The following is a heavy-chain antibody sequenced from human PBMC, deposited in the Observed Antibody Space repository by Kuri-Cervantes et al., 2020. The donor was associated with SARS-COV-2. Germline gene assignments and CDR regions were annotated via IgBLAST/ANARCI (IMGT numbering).Heavy chain of an antibody. CDR3: ARRYNWNDGDYFDY. CDR1: GGSISSSSYY. D-gene: IGHD1-20*01. CDR2: IYYSGST. Sequence: ESLKIPCPVSGGSISSSSYYWGWIRQPPGKGLEWIGSIYYSGSTYYNPSLKSRATISLDTSKNQFPLKLSSVTAADTAVYYCARRYNWNDGDYFDYWGQGTLVTVSS. J-gene: IGHJ4*02. V-gene: IGHV4-39*01.